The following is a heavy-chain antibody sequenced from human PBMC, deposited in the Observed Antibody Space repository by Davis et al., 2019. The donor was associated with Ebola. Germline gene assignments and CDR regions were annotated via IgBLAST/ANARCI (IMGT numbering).Heavy chain of an antibody. CDR3: ARDNYYDSSGARGGYFQH. CDR1: GYTFTSYY. J-gene: IGHJ1*01. V-gene: IGHV1-46*01. D-gene: IGHD3-22*01. Sequence: ASVKVSCKASGYTFTSYYMHWVRQAPGQGLEWMGIINPSGGSTSYAQKFQGRVTMTRDTSTSTVYMELSSLRAEDTAVYYCARDNYYDSSGARGGYFQHWGQGTLVTVSS. CDR2: INPSGGST.